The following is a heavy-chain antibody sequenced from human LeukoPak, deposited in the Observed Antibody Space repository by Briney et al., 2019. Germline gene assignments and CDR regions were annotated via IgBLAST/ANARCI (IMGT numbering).Heavy chain of an antibody. J-gene: IGHJ4*02. CDR1: GFTFSSYA. CDR2: ISYDGSNK. D-gene: IGHD7-27*01. CDR3: ARAGVPVGFDY. V-gene: IGHV3-30-3*01. Sequence: PGGSLRLSCAASGFTFSSYAMHWVRQAPGKGLEWVAVISYDGSNKFYADSVKGRFTISRDNAKNTLYLQMNSLRVEDTAVYFCARAGVPVGFDYWGQGTLVTVSS.